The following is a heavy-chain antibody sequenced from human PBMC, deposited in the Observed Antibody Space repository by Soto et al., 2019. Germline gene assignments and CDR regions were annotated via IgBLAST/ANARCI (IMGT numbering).Heavy chain of an antibody. V-gene: IGHV3-7*01. Sequence: EVQLVESGGGLVQPGGSLRLSCAASGFTFRNYWMSWVRQAPGKGLEWVANIKQDGTEKNYVDSVRGRFTISGDNAKNSLDLQMNSLTAEDTAVYYCASVAIRGQGTLVTVSS. CDR3: ASVAI. CDR1: GFTFRNYW. D-gene: IGHD5-12*01. CDR2: IKQDGTEK. J-gene: IGHJ4*02.